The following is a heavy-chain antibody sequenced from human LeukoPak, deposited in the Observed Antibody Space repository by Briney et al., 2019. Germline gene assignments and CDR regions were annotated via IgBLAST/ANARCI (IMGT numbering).Heavy chain of an antibody. J-gene: IGHJ4*02. CDR3: STETAGNY. CDR2: FDPEDDER. CDR1: GHTLKDLS. Sequence: GASVKGSCKAFGHTLKDLSIHWVRQAPGKGLEWLGGFDPEDDERMYAPKFQGRVTVTEDNSIETAYMELTSLSSDDTGVYYCSTETAGNYWGQGTLVTVSS. V-gene: IGHV1-24*01.